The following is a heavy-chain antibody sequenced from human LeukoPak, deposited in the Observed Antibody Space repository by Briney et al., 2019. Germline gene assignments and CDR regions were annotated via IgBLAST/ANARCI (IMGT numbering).Heavy chain of an antibody. J-gene: IGHJ4*02. Sequence: PGGSLRLSCAASGFSFSTYWMTWVRQAPGKGLEWVANIKEDGSEKNYLDSVEGRFTISRDNAKYSLFLQMNSLRAEDTAVYYCTKGGHVDDWGQGAQVTVSS. CDR2: IKEDGSEK. CDR3: TKGGHVDD. D-gene: IGHD3-16*01. CDR1: GFSFSTYW. V-gene: IGHV3-7*01.